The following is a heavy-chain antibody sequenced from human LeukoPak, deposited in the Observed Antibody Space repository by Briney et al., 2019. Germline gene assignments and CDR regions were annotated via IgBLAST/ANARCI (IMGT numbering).Heavy chain of an antibody. D-gene: IGHD3-22*01. CDR2: FDPEDGET. Sequence: ASVKVSCKVSGYTLTELSMHWVRQAPGKGLEWMGGFDPEDGETIYAQKFQGRVTMTEDTSTDTAYMELSSLRSEDTAVYYCATGNEGYYDSRGYYYFYWGQGTLVTVSS. V-gene: IGHV1-24*01. CDR1: GYTLTELS. CDR3: ATGNEGYYDSRGYYYFY. J-gene: IGHJ4*02.